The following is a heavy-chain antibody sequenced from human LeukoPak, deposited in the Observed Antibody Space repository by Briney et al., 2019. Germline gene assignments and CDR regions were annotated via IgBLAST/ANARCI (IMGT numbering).Heavy chain of an antibody. J-gene: IGHJ3*02. CDR3: ARDRYFDWLLEADAFDI. D-gene: IGHD3-9*01. CDR1: GGSFSGYY. Sequence: PSGTLSLTCAVSGGSFSGYYWSWIRRPPGKGLEWVGQINHSGSTNYKPSLKSRVTISVDTSKNQFSLKLSSVTAADTAVYYCARDRYFDWLLEADAFDIWGQGTMVTVSS. V-gene: IGHV4-34*01. CDR2: INHSGST.